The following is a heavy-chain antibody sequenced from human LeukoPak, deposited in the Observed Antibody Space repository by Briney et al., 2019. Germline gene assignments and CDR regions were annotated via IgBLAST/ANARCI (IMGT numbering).Heavy chain of an antibody. CDR3: ARDPTTVVTPRYNWFDP. CDR2: ISSSSSYI. J-gene: IGHJ5*02. CDR1: GFTFSSYA. Sequence: GGSLRLSCAASGFTFSSYAMSWVRQAPGKGLEWVSSISSSSSYIYYADSVKGRFTISRDNAKNSLYLQMNSLRAEDTAVYYCARDPTTVVTPRYNWFDPWGQGALVTVSS. V-gene: IGHV3-21*01. D-gene: IGHD4-23*01.